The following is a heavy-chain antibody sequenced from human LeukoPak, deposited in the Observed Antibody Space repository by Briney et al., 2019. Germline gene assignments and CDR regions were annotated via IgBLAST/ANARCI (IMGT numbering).Heavy chain of an antibody. CDR3: AGTGPFFDY. D-gene: IGHD7-27*01. Sequence: SETLSLTCRVSGASISGYYWSWIRQPPGKGLEWIGHMYYTGGTNYNPSLKSRVSISLDTSKKHFSLKLSSVTAADTAVYYCAGTGPFFDYWGQGILVTVSS. J-gene: IGHJ4*02. CDR2: MYYTGGT. CDR1: GASISGYY. V-gene: IGHV4-59*01.